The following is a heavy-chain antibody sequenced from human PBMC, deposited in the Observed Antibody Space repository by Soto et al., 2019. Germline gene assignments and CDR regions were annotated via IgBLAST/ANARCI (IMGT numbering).Heavy chain of an antibody. J-gene: IGHJ5*02. CDR3: ARGMVVAAIWFDP. CDR2: IFYRGRT. D-gene: IGHD2-15*01. V-gene: IGHV4-59*01. CDR1: GGSISNSY. Sequence: TLSLTCTVSGGSISNSYWSWIRQPPGKGLKWIGHIFYRGRTNYNPSLESRVTISVDSSKNQFSLKLSSVTAADTAVYYCARGMVVAAIWFDPWGQGTQVTVSS.